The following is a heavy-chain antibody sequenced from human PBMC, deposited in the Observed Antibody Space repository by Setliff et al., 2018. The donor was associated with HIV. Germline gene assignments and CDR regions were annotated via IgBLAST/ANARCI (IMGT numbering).Heavy chain of an antibody. Sequence: ASVKVSCKASGYIFTDYYIHWVRQAPGQGLEWMGWINPNGGYTNYAQKFQGRVTMTRDTSISTAYMELSRLRSDDTAVYYCARTLPQYTNLFDYWGQGTLVTVSS. V-gene: IGHV1-2*02. J-gene: IGHJ4*02. CDR1: GYIFTDYY. CDR2: INPNGGYT. D-gene: IGHD5-18*01. CDR3: ARTLPQYTNLFDY.